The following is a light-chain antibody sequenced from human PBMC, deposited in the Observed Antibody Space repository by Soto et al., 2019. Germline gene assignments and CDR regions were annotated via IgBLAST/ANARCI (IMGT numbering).Light chain of an antibody. CDR2: DAS. V-gene: IGKV3-11*01. Sequence: EIVLTQSPATLSLSPGDRATLSCRASQSVSSYLAWYQHKPGQAPRLLIYDASNRAAGVPARFSGSGSGTDFTLTISSLETEDFAVYSCQQRSSWITFGQGTRLEIE. CDR3: QQRSSWIT. CDR1: QSVSSY. J-gene: IGKJ5*01.